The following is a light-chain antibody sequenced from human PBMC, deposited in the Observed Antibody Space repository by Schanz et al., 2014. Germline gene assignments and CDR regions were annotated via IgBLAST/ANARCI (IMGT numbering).Light chain of an antibody. J-gene: IGKJ1*01. CDR2: AAS. Sequence: DIQMTQSPSTLSASVGDRVTISCRASQNINTWLAWYQQKPGKAPNLLIYAASTLQGGVPSRFSGSGFGTDFTLTISSLQPEDFATYYCQQSYTSFWTFGQGSKVEIK. CDR3: QQSYTSFWT. V-gene: IGKV1-39*01. CDR1: QNINTW.